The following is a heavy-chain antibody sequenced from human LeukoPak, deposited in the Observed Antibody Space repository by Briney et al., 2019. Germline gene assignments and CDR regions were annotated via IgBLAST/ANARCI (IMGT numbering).Heavy chain of an antibody. CDR3: ATSNSSSWYQAFDI. CDR1: DGSIRNYY. V-gene: IGHV4-59*01. Sequence: SETPSLTCTVSDGSIRNYYWNWIRQSPGKGLEWIGYIYYSGTTKYNPSLKSRVTISIDTSKSQFSLNLSSVTAADTAVYYCATSNSSSWYQAFDIWGQGTMVTVSS. CDR2: IYYSGTT. D-gene: IGHD6-13*01. J-gene: IGHJ3*02.